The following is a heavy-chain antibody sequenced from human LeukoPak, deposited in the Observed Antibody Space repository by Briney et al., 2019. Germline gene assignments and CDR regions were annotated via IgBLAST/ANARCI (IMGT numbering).Heavy chain of an antibody. CDR2: INPNGGGT. D-gene: IGHD3/OR15-3a*01. J-gene: IGHJ5*02. Sequence: ASVKVSCKASGYSFTTYYIHWVRQAPGQAPERMGWINPNGGGTKYAQNFQGRVTMTRDTSITTVYMELSSLTFDDTAVYYCARDLRQQLILGWLDPWGQGTLVTVSS. V-gene: IGHV1-2*02. CDR1: GYSFTTYY. CDR3: ARDLRQQLILGWLDP.